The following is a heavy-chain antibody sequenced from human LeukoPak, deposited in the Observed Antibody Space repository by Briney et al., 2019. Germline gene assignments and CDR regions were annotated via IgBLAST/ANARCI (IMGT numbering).Heavy chain of an antibody. Sequence: GGSLRLSCAASGFTFSSYATHWVRQAPGKGLEWVADILYDGINKYYADSVKGRFTISRDNAKNRLYLQMNSLRAEDTAAYYCASYDSGAYYRYFQHWGQGTLVTVSS. J-gene: IGHJ1*01. V-gene: IGHV3-30*03. CDR2: ILYDGINK. D-gene: IGHD3-22*01. CDR1: GFTFSSYA. CDR3: ASYDSGAYYRYFQH.